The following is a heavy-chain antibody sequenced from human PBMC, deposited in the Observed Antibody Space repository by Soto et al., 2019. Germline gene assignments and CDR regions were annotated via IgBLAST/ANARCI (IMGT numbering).Heavy chain of an antibody. CDR2: IYYSGST. Sequence: QVQLRESGPGLVKPSETLSLTCTISGGSISSYFWSWIRQPPGKGLEWIGYIYYSGSTNYNPSLKSRVTISVDTSKNQFSLKLSSVTAADTAVYYCARDPKGNNWFDPWGQGTLVTVSS. J-gene: IGHJ5*02. V-gene: IGHV4-59*01. CDR3: ARDPKGNNWFDP. CDR1: GGSISSYF.